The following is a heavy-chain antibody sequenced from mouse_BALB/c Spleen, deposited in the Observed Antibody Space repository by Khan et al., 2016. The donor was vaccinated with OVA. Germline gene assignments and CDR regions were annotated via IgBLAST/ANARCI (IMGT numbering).Heavy chain of an antibody. V-gene: IGHV2-2*02. CDR3: ARNYDYDEGLAY. CDR2: IWSGGST. J-gene: IGHJ3*01. D-gene: IGHD2-4*01. CDR1: GFSLTTYG. Sequence: VKLMESGPGLVQPSQSLSITCTVSGFSLTTYGVHWVRQSPGKGLEWLGVIWSGGSTDYNAAFFSRLSISKDSSKSQVFFKMNSLQVNDTAIYYCARNYDYDEGLAYWGQGTLVTVSA.